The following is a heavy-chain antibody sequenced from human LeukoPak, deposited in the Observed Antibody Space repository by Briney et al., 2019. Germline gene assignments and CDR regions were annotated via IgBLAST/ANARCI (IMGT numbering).Heavy chain of an antibody. CDR3: ARRAGDYSHPYDY. Sequence: GGSLRLSCAASGFTFSSYAMHWVRQAPGKGLEWVAVISYDGSNKYYADSVKGRFTISRDNSKNTVHLQMNSLRAEDTAMYYCARRAGDYSHPYDYWGQGTLVTVSS. V-gene: IGHV3-30*14. J-gene: IGHJ4*02. CDR2: ISYDGSNK. D-gene: IGHD3-22*01. CDR1: GFTFSSYA.